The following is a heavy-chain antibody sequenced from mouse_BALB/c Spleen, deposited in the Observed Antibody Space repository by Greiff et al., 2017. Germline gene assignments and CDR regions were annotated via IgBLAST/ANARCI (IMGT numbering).Heavy chain of an antibody. CDR1: GFSLSTSGMS. J-gene: IGHJ2*01. CDR2: IWWNDDK. CDR3: ARMAYYRYFDY. Sequence: QVTLKVSGPGILQPSQTLSLTCSFSGFSLSTSGMSVGWIRQPSGKGLEWLAHIWWNDDKYYNPALKSRLTISKDTSNNQVFLKIASVVTADTATYYCARMAYYRYFDYWGQGTTLTVSS. V-gene: IGHV8-8*01. D-gene: IGHD2-14*01.